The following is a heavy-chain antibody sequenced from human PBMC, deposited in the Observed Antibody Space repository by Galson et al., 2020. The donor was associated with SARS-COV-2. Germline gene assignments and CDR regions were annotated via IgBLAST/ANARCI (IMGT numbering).Heavy chain of an antibody. CDR1: GFSLSTSGMY. Sequence: SGPTLVKPTQTLTLTCTFPGFSLSTSGMYVSWIRQPPGKALEWLALIDWDDDKYYSTSLKTRLTISKDTSQNQVVLTMTNMDPVDTATYYCARTRYDILTGSLDAFDIWGQGTMVTVSS. J-gene: IGHJ3*02. D-gene: IGHD3-9*01. CDR2: IDWDDDK. CDR3: ARTRYDILTGSLDAFDI. V-gene: IGHV2-70*01.